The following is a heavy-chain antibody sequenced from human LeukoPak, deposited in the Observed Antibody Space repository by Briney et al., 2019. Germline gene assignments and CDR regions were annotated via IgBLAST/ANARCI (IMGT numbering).Heavy chain of an antibody. CDR2: IKQDGSEK. CDR3: ALSSGYLFDY. CDR1: GFTFSSYW. D-gene: IGHD3-22*01. J-gene: IGHJ4*02. V-gene: IGHV3-7*01. Sequence: HPGGSLRLSCAASGFTFSSYWMSWIRHAPGKGLEWVANIKQDGSEKYYVDSVKGRLTISRDNAKNSLYLQMNSLRAEDTAVYYCALSSGYLFDYWGQGTLVTLSS.